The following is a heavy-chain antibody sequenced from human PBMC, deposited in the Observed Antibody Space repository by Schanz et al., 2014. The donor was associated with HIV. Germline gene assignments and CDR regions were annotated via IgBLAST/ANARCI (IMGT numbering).Heavy chain of an antibody. CDR2: ITWNSITI. Sequence: EVQLGESGGGLVQPGRSLRLSCAASEFTFDDYAMHWVRQVPGKGLEWVSGITWNSITIDYADSVKGRFTISRDNAKNSLYLQMNSLRPEDTALYYCAKGTFLAADGHDAFDIWGQGTMVTVSS. V-gene: IGHV3-9*01. J-gene: IGHJ3*02. CDR3: AKGTFLAADGHDAFDI. D-gene: IGHD6-13*01. CDR1: EFTFDDYA.